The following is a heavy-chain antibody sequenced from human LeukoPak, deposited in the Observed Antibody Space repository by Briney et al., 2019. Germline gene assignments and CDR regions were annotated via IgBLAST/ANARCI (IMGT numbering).Heavy chain of an antibody. V-gene: IGHV4-59*10. Sequence: SETLSLTCAVYGGSFSGYYWSWIRQPAGKGLEWIGRIYTSGSTNYNPSLKSRVTMSVDTSKNQFSLKVTSVSAADTAVYYCARIMQTPWGMDVWGQGTTVTVSS. CDR3: ARIMQTPWGMDV. J-gene: IGHJ6*02. CDR2: IYTSGST. CDR1: GGSFSGYY. D-gene: IGHD4-23*01.